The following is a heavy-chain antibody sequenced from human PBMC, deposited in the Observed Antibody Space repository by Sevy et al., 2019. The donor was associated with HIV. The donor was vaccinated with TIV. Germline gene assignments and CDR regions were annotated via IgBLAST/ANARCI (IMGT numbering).Heavy chain of an antibody. J-gene: IGHJ1*01. CDR2: ISYDGSNE. CDR3: ALERLSSNVAEYFQN. CDR1: GFTFSSFF. Sequence: GGSLRLSCAASGFTFSSFFMHWVRQAPGKGLEWVATISYDGSNEHYADSVKGRFTISRDNSKNALYLLMNSLRAEDTAVYYCALERLSSNVAEYFQNWGQGTLVTVSS. V-gene: IGHV3-30-3*01. D-gene: IGHD1-1*01.